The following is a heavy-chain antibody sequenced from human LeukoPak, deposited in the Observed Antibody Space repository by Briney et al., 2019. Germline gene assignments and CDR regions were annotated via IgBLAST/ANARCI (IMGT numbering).Heavy chain of an antibody. CDR1: GFTFSSYA. CDR2: ISGSGGST. V-gene: IGHV3-23*01. Sequence: PGGSLRLSCAASGFTFSSYAMSWVRQAPGKGLEWVSAISGSGGSTYYADSVKGRLTISRDNSKNTLYLQMNSLRAEDTAVYYCAKDRRCSGGSCKPDNWFDPWGQGTLVTVSS. CDR3: AKDRRCSGGSCKPDNWFDP. D-gene: IGHD2-15*01. J-gene: IGHJ5*02.